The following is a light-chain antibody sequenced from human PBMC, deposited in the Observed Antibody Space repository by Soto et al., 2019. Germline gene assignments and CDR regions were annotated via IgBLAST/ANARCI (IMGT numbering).Light chain of an antibody. J-gene: IGKJ1*01. CDR2: AAS. CDR3: HQYGTSVGT. V-gene: IGKV3-20*01. Sequence: EVVLTQSPVTLSLSPGERATLSCRASQSFRGLLAWYQLKDRQAPRLLIYAASSSATGIPHRFSGSGSGTDFTPPTSRLEPEDFAVYYCHQYGTSVGTFGQGTKVDIK. CDR1: QSFRGL.